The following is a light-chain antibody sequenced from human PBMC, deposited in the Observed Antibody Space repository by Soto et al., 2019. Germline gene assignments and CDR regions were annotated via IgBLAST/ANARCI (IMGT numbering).Light chain of an antibody. Sequence: EIVMTQSPDTLSVSPGERATLSCRASQSLGGNLAWYQQKPGQAPRLLISGASTRATGIPARFSGSGSGTEFTLTINSLQSEDFAVYYCQQYADWPRTFGQGTKVEIK. CDR2: GAS. CDR3: QQYADWPRT. V-gene: IGKV3-15*01. CDR1: QSLGGN. J-gene: IGKJ1*01.